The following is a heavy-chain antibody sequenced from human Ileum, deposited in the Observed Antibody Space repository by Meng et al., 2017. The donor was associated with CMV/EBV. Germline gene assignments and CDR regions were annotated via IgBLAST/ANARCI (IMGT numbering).Heavy chain of an antibody. J-gene: IGHJ4*02. CDR2: IYHGGST. V-gene: IGHV4-4*07. Sequence: VHLQDAGPGPVKASATLSLTSTVSGDSITSFYWCWIRQPAGKALEWIGRIYHGGSTNYNPSLKSRVTLSVDTSKNQFSMRLTSVTAADTAVHYCARGPGGFGDFNFDYWGQGTLVTVSS. CDR1: GDSITSFY. D-gene: IGHD3-16*01. CDR3: ARGPGGFGDFNFDY.